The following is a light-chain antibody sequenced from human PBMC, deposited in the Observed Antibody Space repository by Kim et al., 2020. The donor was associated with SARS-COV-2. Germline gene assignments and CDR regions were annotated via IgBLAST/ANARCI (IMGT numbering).Light chain of an antibody. CDR3: QHYNSYPYT. CDR2: QAP. Sequence: ASVGDRVTITCRASQFISTWLAWYQQKPGKAPKLLIYQAPTLESGVPSRFSGSGSGTDFSLTIGSLQPDDFATYYCQHYNSYPYTFGQGTKVDIK. J-gene: IGKJ2*01. V-gene: IGKV1-5*01. CDR1: QFISTW.